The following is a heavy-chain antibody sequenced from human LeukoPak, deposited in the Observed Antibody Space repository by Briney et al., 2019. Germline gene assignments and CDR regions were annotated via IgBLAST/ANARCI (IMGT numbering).Heavy chain of an antibody. Sequence: ASVKASCKASGGTFSSYAISWVRQAPGQGLEWMGGIIPIFGTANYAQKFQGRVTMTRNTSISTAYMELSSLRSEDTAVYYCARSRVTMVRGVRLVAFDIWGQGTMVTVSS. J-gene: IGHJ3*02. D-gene: IGHD3-10*01. CDR1: GGTFSSYA. CDR3: ARSRVTMVRGVRLVAFDI. CDR2: IIPIFGTA. V-gene: IGHV1-69*05.